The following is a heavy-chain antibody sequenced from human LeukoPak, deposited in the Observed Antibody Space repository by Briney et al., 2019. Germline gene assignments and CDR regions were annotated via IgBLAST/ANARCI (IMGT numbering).Heavy chain of an antibody. Sequence: ASVKVSCKASGSPFTSYDINWVRRATGQGLEWMGWMNPNSGNTGYAQKFQGRVTMTRNTSISTAYMELSSLRSEDTAVYCCARRTIRTWIHPRRFDPWGQGTLVTVSS. V-gene: IGHV1-8*01. J-gene: IGHJ5*02. CDR1: GSPFTSYD. CDR2: MNPNSGNT. CDR3: ARRTIRTWIHPRRFDP. D-gene: IGHD5-18*01.